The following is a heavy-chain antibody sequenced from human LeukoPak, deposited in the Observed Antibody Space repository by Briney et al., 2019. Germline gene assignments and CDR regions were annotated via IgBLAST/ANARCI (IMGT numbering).Heavy chain of an antibody. CDR1: GGSISSYY. Sequence: SETLSLTCTVSGGSISSYYWSWIRQPPGKGLEWIGYIYYSGSTNYNPSLKSRVTISVDTSKNQFSLKLSSVTAADTAVYYCARAYSSSQKYWFDPWGQGTLVTVSS. CDR3: ARAYSSSQKYWFDP. D-gene: IGHD6-6*01. V-gene: IGHV4-59*01. CDR2: IYYSGST. J-gene: IGHJ5*02.